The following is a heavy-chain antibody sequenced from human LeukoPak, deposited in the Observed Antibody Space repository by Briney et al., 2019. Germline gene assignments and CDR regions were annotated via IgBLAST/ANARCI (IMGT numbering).Heavy chain of an antibody. D-gene: IGHD2-21*02. CDR3: TPAVCGGDCYYDY. CDR1: GFTFSNAW. J-gene: IGHJ4*02. V-gene: IGHV3-15*01. Sequence: YPGGSLRLSCAASGFTFSNAWMSWVRQAPGKGLEWVGRIKSKTDGGTTDYAAPVKGRFTISRDDSKNTLYLQMNSLKTEDTVVYYCTPAVCGGDCYYDYWGQGTLVTVSS. CDR2: IKSKTDGGTT.